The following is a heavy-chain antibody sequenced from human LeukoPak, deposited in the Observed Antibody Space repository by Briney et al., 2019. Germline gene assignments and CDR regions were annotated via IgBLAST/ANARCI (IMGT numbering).Heavy chain of an antibody. CDR2: ISSSGSTI. J-gene: IGHJ4*02. CDR1: GFTFSDYY. D-gene: IGHD1-26*01. CDR3: ARSRSYRYYFDY. V-gene: IGHV3-11*01. Sequence: PGGSLRLSCAASGFTFSDYYMSWIRHAPGKGLEWDSYISSSGSTIYYADSVKGRFTISRDNAKNSLYLQMNSLRAEDTAAYYCARSRSYRYYFDYWGRGTLVTVSS.